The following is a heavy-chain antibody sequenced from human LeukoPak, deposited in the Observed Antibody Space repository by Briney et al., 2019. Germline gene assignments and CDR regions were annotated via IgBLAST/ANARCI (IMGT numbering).Heavy chain of an antibody. D-gene: IGHD4-17*01. J-gene: IGHJ4*02. CDR2: IHCTGST. V-gene: IGHV4-59*01. CDR3: AGGPAVTTNDY. Sequence: SETLSLTCTVSGASISSYYWTWIRQTPGKGLEWIGYIHCTGSTNYNPSPKSRVTISVDTSKGQFSLDLTSVTAADTAVYYCAGGPAVTTNDYWGQGTLVTVFS. CDR1: GASISSYY.